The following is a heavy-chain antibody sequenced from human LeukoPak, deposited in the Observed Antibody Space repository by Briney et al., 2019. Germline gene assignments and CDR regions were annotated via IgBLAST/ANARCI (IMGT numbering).Heavy chain of an antibody. J-gene: IGHJ4*02. CDR1: GFTVSSSY. V-gene: IGHV3-48*01. D-gene: IGHD2-2*01. CDR3: ARTYHYSDY. Sequence: GGSLRLSCAASGFTVSSSYMTWVRQAPGKGLEWVPYISSSSSTKYYADSVKGRFTISRDNAKNSLYLQMNSLRTEDTAVYYCARTYHYSDYWGQGTLVTVSS. CDR2: ISSSSSTK.